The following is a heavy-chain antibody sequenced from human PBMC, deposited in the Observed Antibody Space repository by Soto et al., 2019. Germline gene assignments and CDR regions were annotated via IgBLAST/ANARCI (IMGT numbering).Heavy chain of an antibody. D-gene: IGHD1-7*01. CDR2: IRGKAYGGTT. CDR1: GFGFDNYA. J-gene: IGHJ3*02. Sequence: ESGGGLVQPGRSLRLSCTSSGFGFDNYAMSWVRQAPGKGLEWVGFIRGKAYGGTTEYAASVKGRFTISRDESKSIAYLQMDSLKTEDTAVYYCTRIRWNYSGDSDAFDIWGQGTMVTVSS. CDR3: TRIRWNYSGDSDAFDI. V-gene: IGHV3-49*04.